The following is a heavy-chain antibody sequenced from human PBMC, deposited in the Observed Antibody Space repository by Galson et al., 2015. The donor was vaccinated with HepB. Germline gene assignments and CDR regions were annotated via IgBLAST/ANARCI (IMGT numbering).Heavy chain of an antibody. D-gene: IGHD2-15*01. V-gene: IGHV1-18*01. CDR3: ARNIVVGVVAPGY. Sequence: SVKVSCKASGYTFTSYDISWVRQAPGQGLEWMGWISAYNGNTKYAQKFQGRGTMTTDTSTSTAYMELWSLTSDDTAVYYCARNIVVGVVAPGYWGQGTPVTVSS. CDR2: ISAYNGNT. J-gene: IGHJ4*02. CDR1: GYTFTSYD.